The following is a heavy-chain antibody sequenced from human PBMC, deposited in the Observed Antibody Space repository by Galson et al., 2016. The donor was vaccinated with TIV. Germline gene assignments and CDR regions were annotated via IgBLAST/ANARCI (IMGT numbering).Heavy chain of an antibody. V-gene: IGHV3-30-3*01. CDR1: GFTFSSYS. D-gene: IGHD3-16*01. Sequence: SLRLSCAASGFTFSSYSMHWFRQAPGKGLEWVAVISYHGSNKYYADSVKGRFTISRDNSRNTLYLQMSGLRPDDTAVYFCAKDRISYTTTWFTVAYWGQGALVTVSS. J-gene: IGHJ4*02. CDR2: ISYHGSNK. CDR3: AKDRISYTTTWFTVAY.